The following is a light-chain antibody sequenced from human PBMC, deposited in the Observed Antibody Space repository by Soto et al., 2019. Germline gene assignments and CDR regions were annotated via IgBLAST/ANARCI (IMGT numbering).Light chain of an antibody. Sequence: QSVLTQPPSVSAALGQKVTISCSGSSSNIGNNYVSWYQQLPGTAPQLLIYDNYKRPSGIPDRFSGSKSGTSATLGITGLQTGDEADYYCGTWDSSLSAGEFGGGTKLTVL. J-gene: IGLJ3*02. CDR1: SSNIGNNY. CDR3: GTWDSSLSAGE. V-gene: IGLV1-51*01. CDR2: DNY.